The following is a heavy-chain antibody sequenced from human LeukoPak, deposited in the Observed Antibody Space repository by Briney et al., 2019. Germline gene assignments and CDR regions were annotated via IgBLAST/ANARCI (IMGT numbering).Heavy chain of an antibody. CDR3: ARGADYYDASGYKYYYYMDV. CDR2: IYSSGST. D-gene: IGHD3-22*01. V-gene: IGHV4-4*07. CDR1: GGPLNSYH. Sequence: PSETLSLICTVSGGPLNSYHWTWIRQPAGKGLEGIVRIYSSGSTNYNPSLKSRVTMSVDTFKNQFSLKLSSVTAADTAVYYCARGADYYDASGYKYYYYMDVWGEGTTVTVSS. J-gene: IGHJ6*03.